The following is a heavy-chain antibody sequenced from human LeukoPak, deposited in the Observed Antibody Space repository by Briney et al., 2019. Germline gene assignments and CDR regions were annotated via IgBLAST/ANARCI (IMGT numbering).Heavy chain of an antibody. CDR1: GFTVSSNY. D-gene: IGHD2-21*02. CDR3: ARCRGGGNSHYYYYGMDV. CDR2: ISSSGSTI. V-gene: IGHV3-11*01. Sequence: GGSLRLSCAASGFTVSSNYMSWVRQAPGKGLEWVSYISSSGSTIYYADSVKGRFTISRDNAKNSLYLQMNSLRAEDTAVYYCARCRGGGNSHYYYYGMDVWGQGTTVTVSS. J-gene: IGHJ6*02.